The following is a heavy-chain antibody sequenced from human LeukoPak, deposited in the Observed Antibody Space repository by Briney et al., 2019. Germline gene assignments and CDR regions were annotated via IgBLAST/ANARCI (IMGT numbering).Heavy chain of an antibody. V-gene: IGHV1-2*02. CDR3: ARYWSRSAFVS. CDR1: GYTFTSYY. CDR2: INPNSGGT. Sequence: GASVKVSCKASGYTFTSYYMNWVRQAPGQGLEWMGWINPNSGGTNYAQKFQGRVTMTRDKSTSTVYMELSSLRSEDTAVYYCARYWSRSAFVSGGQGTMITVSA. J-gene: IGHJ3*02. D-gene: IGHD2-2*01.